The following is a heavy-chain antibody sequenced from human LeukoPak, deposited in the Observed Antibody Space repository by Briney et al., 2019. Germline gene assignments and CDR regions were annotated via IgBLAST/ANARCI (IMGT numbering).Heavy chain of an antibody. J-gene: IGHJ4*02. Sequence: QPGGSERPSCAASVLTFSRYVMSWVRQAPGKGLEWVSGISGSGGSPYYADSVKGRFTISRDNSKNTLYLQMNSLRADDTAVYYCASAIAVAGPFDYWGQGTLVTVSS. CDR3: ASAIAVAGPFDY. V-gene: IGHV3-23*01. CDR1: VLTFSRYV. CDR2: ISGSGGSP. D-gene: IGHD6-19*01.